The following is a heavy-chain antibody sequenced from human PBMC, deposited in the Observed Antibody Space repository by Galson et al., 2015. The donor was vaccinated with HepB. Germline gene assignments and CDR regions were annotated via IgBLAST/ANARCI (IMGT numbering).Heavy chain of an antibody. D-gene: IGHD4-23*01. V-gene: IGHV1-18*01. CDR2: ISAYNGYT. CDR1: GCTFINYG. Sequence: SVKVSCKAPGCTFINYGISWVRQAPGQGLEWMGWISAYNGYTNYEQRFQGRVTMTTDTSTSTAYMALRSLRSDDTAVYYCARVVRGGASYFDYWGQGTLVTVSS. J-gene: IGHJ4*02. CDR3: ARVVRGGASYFDY.